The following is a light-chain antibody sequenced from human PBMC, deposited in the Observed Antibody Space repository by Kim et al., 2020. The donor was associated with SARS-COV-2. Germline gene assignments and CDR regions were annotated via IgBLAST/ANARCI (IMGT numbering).Light chain of an antibody. CDR2: GAS. J-gene: IGKJ1*01. CDR3: QQYGSSPRT. Sequence: EIVLTQSPGTLSLSPGERVTLSCRASQSVSSSYLAWYQQKPGQAPMLLIYGASSRTTGIPDRFSGSGSGTDFTLTISRLEPEDFAVYYCQQYGSSPRTFGQGTKVDIK. CDR1: QSVSSSY. V-gene: IGKV3-20*01.